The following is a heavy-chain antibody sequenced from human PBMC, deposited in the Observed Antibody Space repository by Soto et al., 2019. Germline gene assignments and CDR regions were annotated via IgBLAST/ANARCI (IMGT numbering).Heavy chain of an antibody. Sequence: QLQLQESGSGLVKPSQTLSLTCAVSGGSISSGGYSWSWIRQPPGKGLEWIGYIYHSGSTYYNPSLKSRVNISVDRSKNQFSLKLSSVTAADTAVYYCARDGGLGAVAADYWGQGTLVTVSS. D-gene: IGHD6-19*01. CDR1: GGSISSGGYS. J-gene: IGHJ4*02. CDR2: IYHSGST. CDR3: ARDGGLGAVAADY. V-gene: IGHV4-30-2*01.